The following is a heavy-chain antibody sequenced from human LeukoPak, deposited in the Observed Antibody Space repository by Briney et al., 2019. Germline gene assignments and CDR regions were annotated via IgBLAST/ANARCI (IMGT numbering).Heavy chain of an antibody. Sequence: TLSLTCAVSGGSINSGGYSWSWIRQPPGKGLEWMGYIYNSGSTYYNPSLKSRVTMSVDRSKNHFSLKLNSVTAADTAVYYCARGYGTFDFWGQGILVTVS. J-gene: IGHJ4*02. D-gene: IGHD5-18*01. CDR1: GGSINSGGYS. V-gene: IGHV4-30-2*01. CDR2: IYNSGST. CDR3: ARGYGTFDF.